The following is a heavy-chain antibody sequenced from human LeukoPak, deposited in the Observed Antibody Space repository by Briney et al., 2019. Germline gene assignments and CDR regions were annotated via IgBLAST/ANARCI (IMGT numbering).Heavy chain of an antibody. CDR1: GGTFSSYA. D-gene: IGHD5-12*01. CDR3: ARDIGRYSGYDILYYYYGMDV. J-gene: IGHJ6*02. V-gene: IGHV1-69*04. CDR2: IIPILGIA. Sequence: SVKVSCKASGGTFSSYAISWVRQAPGQGLEWMGRIIPILGIANYAQKFQGRVTITADNSTSTAYMELSSLRSEDTAVYYCARDIGRYSGYDILYYYYGMDVWGQGTTVTVSS.